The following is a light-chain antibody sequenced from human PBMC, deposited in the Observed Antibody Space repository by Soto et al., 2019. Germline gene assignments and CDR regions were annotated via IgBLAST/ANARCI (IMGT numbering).Light chain of an antibody. CDR3: QQYYSAPFS. CDR2: WAS. CDR1: QSVLYSSNNRNY. J-gene: IGKJ4*01. V-gene: IGKV4-1*01. Sequence: DIVMTRSPDSLAVSLGERATINCKSSQSVLYSSNNRNYLAWYQQKPGPPPKLLIYWASTRESGVPDRFSGSGSGTDFTLTISSLQAEDVAVYYCQQYYSAPFSFGGGTKV.